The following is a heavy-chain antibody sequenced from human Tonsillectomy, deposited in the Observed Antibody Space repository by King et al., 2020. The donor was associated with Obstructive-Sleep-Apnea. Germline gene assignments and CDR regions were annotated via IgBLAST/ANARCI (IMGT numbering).Heavy chain of an antibody. Sequence: VQLQQWGAGLLKPSETLSLTCAVYGGSFSDYYWSWIRQPPGKGLEWSGEINHSGSTNSNPSLKSRVTISVDTSKNQFSLKLSSVTAADTAVYYCARGSSSWYPDYFDFWGQGTLVTVSS. D-gene: IGHD6-13*01. V-gene: IGHV4-34*01. CDR3: ARGSSSWYPDYFDF. CDR1: GGSFSDYY. J-gene: IGHJ4*02. CDR2: INHSGST.